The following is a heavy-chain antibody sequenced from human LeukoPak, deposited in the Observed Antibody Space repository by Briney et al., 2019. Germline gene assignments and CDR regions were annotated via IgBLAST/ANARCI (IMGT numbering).Heavy chain of an antibody. CDR3: AKDTGRYTYGAS. D-gene: IGHD5-18*01. CDR1: GFTFDNSA. V-gene: IGHV3-43*02. Sequence: GGSLRLSCAASGFTFDNSAMHWVRQAPGKGLEWVSLISGEGTGTYYADSLKDRFTISRDNSKNSLYLQMNGLRTEDTALYYCAKDTGRYTYGASWGQGTLVTVSS. J-gene: IGHJ5*02. CDR2: ISGEGTGT.